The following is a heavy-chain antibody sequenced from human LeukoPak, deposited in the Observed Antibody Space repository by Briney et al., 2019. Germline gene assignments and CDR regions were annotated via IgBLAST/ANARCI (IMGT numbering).Heavy chain of an antibody. J-gene: IGHJ4*02. Sequence: ASVKVSCKASGYTFTGYYMHWVRQAPGQGLEWMGCINPNSGGTNYAQKFQGRVTMTRDTSISTAYMELSRLRSDDTAVYYCARDLGLTRITIFGVVSDYWGQGTLVTVSS. CDR3: ARDLGLTRITIFGVVSDY. CDR1: GYTFTGYY. V-gene: IGHV1-2*02. D-gene: IGHD3-3*01. CDR2: INPNSGGT.